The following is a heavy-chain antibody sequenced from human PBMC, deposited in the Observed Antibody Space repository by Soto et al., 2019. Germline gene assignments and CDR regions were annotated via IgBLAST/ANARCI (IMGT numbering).Heavy chain of an antibody. CDR3: ARGPRKYYYDSSGYYIFDY. D-gene: IGHD3-22*01. Sequence: QVQLQESGPGLVKPSGTLSLTCAVSGGSISSSNWWSWVRQPPGKGLEWIGEIYHSGSTNYNPSLKSRVTLSVDESKNQFSLKLSPVTAADTAVYYCARGPRKYYYDSSGYYIFDYWGKGTLVTVSS. CDR1: GGSISSSNW. CDR2: IYHSGST. V-gene: IGHV4-4*02. J-gene: IGHJ4*02.